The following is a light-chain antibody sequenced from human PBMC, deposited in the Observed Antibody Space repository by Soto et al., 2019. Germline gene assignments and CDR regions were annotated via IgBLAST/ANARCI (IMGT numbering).Light chain of an antibody. V-gene: IGLV8-61*01. CDR1: SGPVFTSSY. Sequence: QTVVTQEPSFSVSPGGTVTRTCGLSSGPVFTSSYPKWYQQTPGQAPRTLIFNPNTRSSGVPDRFSGSILGDKAALTITGAQADDDAYYCCLLYVGGGIWVFVGGIKVTVL. CDR2: NPN. J-gene: IGLJ3*02. CDR3: LLYVGGGIWV.